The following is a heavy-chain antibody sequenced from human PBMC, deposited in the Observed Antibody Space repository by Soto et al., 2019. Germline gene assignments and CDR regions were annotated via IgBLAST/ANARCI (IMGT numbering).Heavy chain of an antibody. D-gene: IGHD4-17*01. J-gene: IGHJ5*02. V-gene: IGHV3-21*01. CDR1: GFTFSSYS. CDR3: ARGGTVTDYNWFDP. CDR2: ISSSSSYI. Sequence: PGGSLRLSCAASGFTFSSYSMNWVRQAPGKGLEWVSSISSSSSYIYYADSVKGRFTISRDNAKNSLYLQMNSLRAEDTAVYYCARGGTVTDYNWFDPWGQGTLVTVSS.